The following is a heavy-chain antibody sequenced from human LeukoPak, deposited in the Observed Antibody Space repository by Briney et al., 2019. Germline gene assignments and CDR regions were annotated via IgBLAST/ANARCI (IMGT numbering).Heavy chain of an antibody. Sequence: SETLSLTCTVSGYSISSGYYWGWIRQPPGKGLEWIGSIYHSGSTYYNPSLKSRVTISVDTSKNQFSLKLSSVTAADTAVYYCARAGGYCSGGSCSDNWFGPWGQGTLVTVSS. V-gene: IGHV4-38-2*02. CDR1: GYSISSGYY. CDR2: IYHSGST. D-gene: IGHD2-15*01. J-gene: IGHJ5*02. CDR3: ARAGGYCSGGSCSDNWFGP.